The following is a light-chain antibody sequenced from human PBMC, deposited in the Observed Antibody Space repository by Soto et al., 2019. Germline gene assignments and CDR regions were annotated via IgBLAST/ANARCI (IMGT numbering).Light chain of an antibody. V-gene: IGKV3-20*01. CDR3: QQYNNRPWT. J-gene: IGKJ1*01. Sequence: IVLTQSPGILSLSKGERATLSCRASQSVSSSYLAWYQQKPGQAPRLLIYGASSRATGIPDRFSGSGSGTDFTLTISSLQSEDFALYYCQQYNNRPWTFGQGTKVDI. CDR2: GAS. CDR1: QSVSSSY.